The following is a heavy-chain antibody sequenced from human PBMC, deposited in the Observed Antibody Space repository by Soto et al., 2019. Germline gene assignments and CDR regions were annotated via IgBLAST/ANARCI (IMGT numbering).Heavy chain of an antibody. CDR1: GYTFTSYG. J-gene: IGHJ4*02. Sequence: VASVKVSCKASGYTFTSYGISWVRQAPGQGLEWMGWISAYNGNTNYAQKLQGRVTMTTDTSTSTAYMELRSLRSDDTAVYYCARAGAHYGGNLNFDYWGQGTLVTVSS. CDR3: ARAGAHYGGNLNFDY. D-gene: IGHD4-17*01. CDR2: ISAYNGNT. V-gene: IGHV1-18*01.